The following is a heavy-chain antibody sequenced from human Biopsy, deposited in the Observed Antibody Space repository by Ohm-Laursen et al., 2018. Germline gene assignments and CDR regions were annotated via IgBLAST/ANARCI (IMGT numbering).Heavy chain of an antibody. CDR2: IRPLNGDT. D-gene: IGHD3-16*02. CDR3: ARGEVTFGELIVSLDS. V-gene: IGHV1-18*01. CDR1: GYNFISYS. J-gene: IGHJ4*02. Sequence: GYSVKVSCKTSGYNFISYSINWVRQAPGQGLEWMGWIRPLNGDTKYGQKFQDRVTMTTDTSTSTVYMELTSLRSDDTAVYYCARGEVTFGELIVSLDSWGQGTLVTVSS.